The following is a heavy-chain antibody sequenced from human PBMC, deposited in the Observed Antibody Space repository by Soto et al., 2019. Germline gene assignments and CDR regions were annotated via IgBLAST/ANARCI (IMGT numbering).Heavy chain of an antibody. CDR1: GGSVSSGSYF. D-gene: IGHD3-16*02. J-gene: IGHJ5*02. CDR2: IYYSGGT. V-gene: IGHV4-39*07. CDR3: ARDIARSAGGSYRYLSWFDP. Sequence: SETLSLTCTVSGGSVSSGSYFWGWIRQPPGKGLEWIGSIYYSGGTYYNPSLKSRVTISVDTSKNQFSLKLSSVTAADTAVYYCARDIARSAGGSYRYLSWFDPWGQGTLVTVSS.